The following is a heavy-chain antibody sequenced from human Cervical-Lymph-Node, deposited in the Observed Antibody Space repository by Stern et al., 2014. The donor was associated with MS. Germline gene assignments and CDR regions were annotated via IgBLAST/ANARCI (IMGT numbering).Heavy chain of an antibody. Sequence: QVTLRESGPTLVKPTQTLTLTCTFSGLSLSPDAVGVGWVRQPPGKALEWLALVYWDDEKRYSPSLRSRLTITRDTSKDQVVLTMTNMDPQDTGTYYCARKRGQQGYYFDYWGQGTLVTVSS. J-gene: IGHJ4*02. D-gene: IGHD6-13*01. CDR1: GLSLSPDAVG. CDR3: ARKRGQQGYYFDY. V-gene: IGHV2-5*02. CDR2: VYWDDEK.